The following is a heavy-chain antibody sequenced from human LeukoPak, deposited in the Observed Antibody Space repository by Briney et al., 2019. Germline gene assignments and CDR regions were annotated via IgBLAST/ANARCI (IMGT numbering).Heavy chain of an antibody. J-gene: IGHJ4*02. CDR2: ISSSSSYI. Sequence: PGGSLRLSCAASGFTFSSYSMNWVRQAPGKGLEWVSSISSSSSYIYYADSVKGRFTISRDNAKNSLYLQMNSLRAEDTAVYYCARYGDIAATISYWGQGTLVTVSS. V-gene: IGHV3-21*01. CDR1: GFTFSSYS. CDR3: ARYGDIAATISY. D-gene: IGHD5-12*01.